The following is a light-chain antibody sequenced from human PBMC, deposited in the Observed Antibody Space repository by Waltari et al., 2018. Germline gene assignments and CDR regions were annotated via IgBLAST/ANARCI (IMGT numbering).Light chain of an antibody. CDR2: KAS. CDR3: QQYHSLPFT. Sequence: DIQMTQSPSTLPASVGDRVTITCRASQRINTWLAWYQQKPGKAPTVLIYKASNLESGVPSKFSGRGSGTEFTLTISSLQPDDFAIYYCQQYHSLPFTFGPGTKVDVK. CDR1: QRINTW. V-gene: IGKV1-5*03. J-gene: IGKJ3*01.